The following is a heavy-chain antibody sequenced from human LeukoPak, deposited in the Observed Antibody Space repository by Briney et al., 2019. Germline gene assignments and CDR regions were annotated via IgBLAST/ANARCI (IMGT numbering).Heavy chain of an antibody. V-gene: IGHV4-59*01. CDR3: ARCSSWYYYYYYMDV. D-gene: IGHD6-13*01. Sequence: PSETLSLTCTVSGGSISSYYWSWIRQPPGKGLEWIGYIYYSGSTNYNPSLKSRVTISVDTSKNQFSLKPSSVTAADTAVYYCARCSSWYYYYYYMDVWGKGTTVTVSS. J-gene: IGHJ6*03. CDR1: GGSISSYY. CDR2: IYYSGST.